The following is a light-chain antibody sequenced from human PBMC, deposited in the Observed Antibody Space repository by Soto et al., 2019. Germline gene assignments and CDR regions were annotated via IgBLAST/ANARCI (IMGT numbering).Light chain of an antibody. J-gene: IGLJ1*01. V-gene: IGLV1-47*02. CDR1: TSNIGNFY. Sequence: QSVLTQPPSASSTPGQTVTISCPGSTSNIGNFYVYWYQHLPGTAPKLLIYLGDQRASGVSDRFSGSKSGTSASLAINGLRSDDEADYYCAAWDDNLNAYVFGSGTKVTVL. CDR2: LGD. CDR3: AAWDDNLNAYV.